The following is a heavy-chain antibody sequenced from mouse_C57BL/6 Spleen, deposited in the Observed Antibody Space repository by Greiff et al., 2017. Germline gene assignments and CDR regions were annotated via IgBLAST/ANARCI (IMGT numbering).Heavy chain of an antibody. CDR3: ALITTVVPGAMDY. CDR1: GYTFTSYW. D-gene: IGHD1-1*01. Sequence: QVQLQQSGPELVRPGSSVKLSCKASGYTFTSYWMHWVKQRPIQGLEWIGNIDPSDSETHYNQKFKDKATLTVDKSSSTAYMQLSSLTSEDSAVYYCALITTVVPGAMDYWGQGTSVTVSS. J-gene: IGHJ4*01. V-gene: IGHV1-52*01. CDR2: IDPSDSET.